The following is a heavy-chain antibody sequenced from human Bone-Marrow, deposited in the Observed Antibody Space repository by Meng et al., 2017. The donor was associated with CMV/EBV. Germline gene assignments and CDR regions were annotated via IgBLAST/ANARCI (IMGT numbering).Heavy chain of an antibody. V-gene: IGHV3-49*04. CDR2: IRSKAYGGTT. CDR1: GFTFGDYA. Sequence: GGSLRLSCTASGFTFGDYAMSWVRQAPGKGLEWVGFIRSKAYGGTTEYAASVKGRFTISRDDSKSIAYLQMNSLKTEDTAVYYCTRYSSSSIYYYGMDVWGQGTTVTVSS. D-gene: IGHD6-6*01. CDR3: TRYSSSSIYYYGMDV. J-gene: IGHJ6*02.